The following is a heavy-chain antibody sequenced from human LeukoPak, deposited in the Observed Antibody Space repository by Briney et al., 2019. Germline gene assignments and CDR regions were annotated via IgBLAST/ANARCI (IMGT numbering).Heavy chain of an antibody. CDR3: ARSGYGYGKRPFPVDY. J-gene: IGHJ4*02. D-gene: IGHD5-18*01. Sequence: SETLSLTCAVSGYSISSGYYWGWIRQPPGKGLEWIGSIYHSGSTYYNPSLKSRVTISVDTSKNQFSLKLSSVTAADTAVYYCARSGYGYGKRPFPVDYWGQGTLVTVSS. CDR1: GYSISSGYY. CDR2: IYHSGST. V-gene: IGHV4-38-2*01.